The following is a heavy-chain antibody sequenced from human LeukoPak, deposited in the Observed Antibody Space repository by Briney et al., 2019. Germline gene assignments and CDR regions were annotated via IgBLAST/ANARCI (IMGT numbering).Heavy chain of an antibody. CDR2: IKQDGSEK. CDR3: AADSGGSRY. V-gene: IGHV3-7*01. Sequence: GGSLRLSCAASGFTFSSYWMSWIRQAPGRGLEWVANIKQDGSEKYYADSVKGRFTISRDNAKNSLYLQMNSLRVEDTAMYYCAADSGGSRYWGQGTLATVSS. J-gene: IGHJ4*02. CDR1: GFTFSSYW. D-gene: IGHD2-15*01.